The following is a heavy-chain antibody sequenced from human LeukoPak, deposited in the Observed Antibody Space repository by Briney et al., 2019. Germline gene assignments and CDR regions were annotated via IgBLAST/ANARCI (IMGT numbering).Heavy chain of an antibody. J-gene: IGHJ5*02. Sequence: SETLSLTCTVSGYSISSGYYWGWIRQPPGKGLEWIGSIYHSGSTYYNPSLKSRVTISVDRSKNQFSLKLSSVTAADTAVYYCARDNYGSGSYYNSWFDPWGQGTLVTVSS. V-gene: IGHV4-38-2*02. CDR3: ARDNYGSGSYYNSWFDP. CDR1: GYSISSGYY. CDR2: IYHSGST. D-gene: IGHD3-10*01.